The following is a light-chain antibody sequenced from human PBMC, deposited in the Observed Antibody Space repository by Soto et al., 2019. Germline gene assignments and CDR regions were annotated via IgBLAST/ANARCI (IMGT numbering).Light chain of an antibody. CDR2: DVI. Sequence: QSALTQPTSASGSPGQSVTISCTGTSRDIGGYDFVSWYQQHPGKAPKLLIYDVIKRPSGVPDRFSGSKSGNTASLTVSGLQTDDEADYYCSSYGGSNNLLFGGWTKLTVL. J-gene: IGLJ2*01. V-gene: IGLV2-8*01. CDR1: SRDIGGYDF. CDR3: SSYGGSNNLL.